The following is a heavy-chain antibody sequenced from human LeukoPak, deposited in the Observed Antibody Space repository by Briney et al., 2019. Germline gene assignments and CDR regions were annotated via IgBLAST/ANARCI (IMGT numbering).Heavy chain of an antibody. Sequence: PGGSLRLSCAASGFSFDTHGMHWVRQAPGKGLEWVAVIWYDGSKKYYADSVKGRFTISRDNSKKSLFLQMNSLRAEDTALYYCARDVFADSSGGSFDFWGQGTLVTVS. D-gene: IGHD3-16*01. J-gene: IGHJ4*02. V-gene: IGHV3-33*01. CDR2: IWYDGSKK. CDR1: GFSFDTHG. CDR3: ARDVFADSSGGSFDF.